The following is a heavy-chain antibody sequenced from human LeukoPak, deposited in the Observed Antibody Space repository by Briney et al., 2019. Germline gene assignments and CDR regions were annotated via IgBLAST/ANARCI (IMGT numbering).Heavy chain of an antibody. Sequence: SETLSLTCTVPGGSISSYYWSWIRQSPGKGLEWIGYIYYSGSTNYNPSLKSRVTISVDTSKNQFSLKLSSVTAADTAVYYCARDNWNYGSSMDVWGQGTTVTVSS. CDR2: IYYSGST. CDR1: GGSISSYY. CDR3: ARDNWNYGSSMDV. V-gene: IGHV4-59*01. J-gene: IGHJ6*02. D-gene: IGHD1-7*01.